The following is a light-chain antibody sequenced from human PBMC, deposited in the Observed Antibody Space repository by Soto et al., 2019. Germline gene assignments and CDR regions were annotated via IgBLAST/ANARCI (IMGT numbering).Light chain of an antibody. V-gene: IGKV1-5*03. J-gene: IGKJ1*01. CDR1: QTISSW. Sequence: DIQMPQSPSTLSGSVGDRVTITCRASQTISSWLAWYQQKPGKAPKLLIYKASTLKSGVPSRFSGSGSGTEFTLTISSLQPDDFATYYFQHYYSYSEAFGHGTKVDI. CDR3: QHYYSYSEA. CDR2: KAS.